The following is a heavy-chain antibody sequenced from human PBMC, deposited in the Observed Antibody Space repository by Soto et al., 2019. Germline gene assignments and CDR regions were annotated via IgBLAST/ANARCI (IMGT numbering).Heavy chain of an antibody. V-gene: IGHV4-30-4*01. D-gene: IGHD2-8*01. CDR2: IYYSGST. J-gene: IGHJ3*02. CDR3: ARGVRTSDAFDI. CDR1: GGSISSGDYY. Sequence: SETLSLTCTVCGGSISSGDYYWSWIRQPPGKGLEWIGYIYYSGSTYYNPSLKSRVTISVDTSKNQFSLKLSSVTAADTAVYYCARGVRTSDAFDIRGQGTMVTVSS.